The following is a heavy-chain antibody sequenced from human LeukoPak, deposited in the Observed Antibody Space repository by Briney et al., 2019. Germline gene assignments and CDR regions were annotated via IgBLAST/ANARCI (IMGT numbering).Heavy chain of an antibody. CDR3: ARDHKENYYGSGSYYYGMDV. V-gene: IGHV3-48*04. D-gene: IGHD3-10*01. Sequence: GGSLRLSCAASGFTFSSYSMNWVRQAPGKGLEWVSYISSSSSTIYYADSVKGRFTISRDNAKNSLYLQMNSLRAEDTAVYYCARDHKENYYGSGSYYYGMDVWGQGTTVTVSS. CDR1: GFTFSSYS. CDR2: ISSSSSTI. J-gene: IGHJ6*02.